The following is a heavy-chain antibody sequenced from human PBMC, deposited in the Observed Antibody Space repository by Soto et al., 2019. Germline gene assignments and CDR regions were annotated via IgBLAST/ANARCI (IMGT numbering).Heavy chain of an antibody. CDR2: IYHSGST. D-gene: IGHD1-26*01. CDR3: ARVSGSYYYGMDV. J-gene: IGHJ6*02. CDR1: GGSISSSNW. V-gene: IGHV4-4*02. Sequence: QVQLQESGPGLVKPSGTLSLTCAVSGGSISSSNWWGWVRQPPGKGLEGIVEIYHSGSTNYNPSLKSRVTISVDKSKNQFSLKLSSVTAADTAVYYCARVSGSYYYGMDVWGQGTTVTVSS.